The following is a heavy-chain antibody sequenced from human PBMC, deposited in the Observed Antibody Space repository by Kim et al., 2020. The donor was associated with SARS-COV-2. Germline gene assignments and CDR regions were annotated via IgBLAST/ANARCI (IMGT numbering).Heavy chain of an antibody. Sequence: DSVKGPFTISRDKSTTTLYLQVNSLRAEDTAIYYCAKIGWAAKTYYGDDYWGQGTLVTVSS. J-gene: IGHJ4*02. V-gene: IGHV3-23*01. CDR3: AKIGWAAKTYYGDDY. D-gene: IGHD3-10*01.